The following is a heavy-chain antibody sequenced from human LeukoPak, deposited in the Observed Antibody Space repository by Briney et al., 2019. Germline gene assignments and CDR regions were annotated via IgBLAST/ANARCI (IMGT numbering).Heavy chain of an antibody. V-gene: IGHV3-30*02. CDR2: IRYDGSNK. CDR1: GFTFSSYG. D-gene: IGHD3-3*01. J-gene: IGHJ5*02. Sequence: GGSLRLSCAASGFTFSSYGMHWVRQAPGKGLEWVAFIRYDGSNKYYADSVKGRFTISRDNSKNTLYLQINSLRAEDTAVYYCARVVLRFLEWSETNWFDPWGQGTLVTVSS. CDR3: ARVVLRFLEWSETNWFDP.